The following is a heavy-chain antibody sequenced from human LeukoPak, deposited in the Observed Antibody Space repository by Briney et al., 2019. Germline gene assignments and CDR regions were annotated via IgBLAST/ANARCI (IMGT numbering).Heavy chain of an antibody. J-gene: IGHJ5*02. V-gene: IGHV4-39*07. D-gene: IGHD2-15*01. CDR3: ARVTEDIHYGPYLNWFDP. CDR1: GGSISSSSYY. CDR2: IYYSGST. Sequence: PSETLSLTCTVSGGSISSSSYYWGWIRQPPGKGLEWIGSIYYSGSTYYNPSLKSRVTISVDTSKNQFSLKLSSVTAADTAVYYCARVTEDIHYGPYLNWFDPWGQGTLVTVSS.